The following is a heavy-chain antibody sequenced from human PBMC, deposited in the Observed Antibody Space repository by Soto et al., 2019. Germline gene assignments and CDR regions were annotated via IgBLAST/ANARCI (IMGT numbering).Heavy chain of an antibody. CDR3: ARLTYDSRYY. V-gene: IGHV4-38-2*01. D-gene: IGHD3-22*01. J-gene: IGHJ4*01. Sequence: PSETLSLTCAVSGFSISSGYHWGWIRQPPGEGLESIGNIFHSGTTYYNPSLKSRVTMSVDTSRNQFSLRLTSVTAADTAVYYCARLTYDSRYYRGQGTLFTVS. CDR2: IFHSGTT. CDR1: GFSISSGYH.